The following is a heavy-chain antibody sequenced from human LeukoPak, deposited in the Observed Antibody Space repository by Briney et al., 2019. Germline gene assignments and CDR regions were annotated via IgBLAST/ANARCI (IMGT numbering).Heavy chain of an antibody. Sequence: SETLSLTCTVSGDSISSFCWSWIRQPAGKGLEWIGYIYHSGSTYYNPSLKSRVTISVDRSKNQFSLKLSSVTAADTAVYYCASRITIFGVDNAPNWFDPWGQGTLVTVSS. D-gene: IGHD3-3*01. V-gene: IGHV4-59*06. CDR1: GDSISSFC. CDR3: ASRITIFGVDNAPNWFDP. J-gene: IGHJ5*02. CDR2: IYHSGST.